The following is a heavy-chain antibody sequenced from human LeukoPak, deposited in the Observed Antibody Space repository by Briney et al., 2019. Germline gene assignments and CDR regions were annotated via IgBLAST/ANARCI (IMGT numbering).Heavy chain of an antibody. D-gene: IGHD6-19*01. CDR1: GGSISSYY. J-gene: IGHJ5*02. CDR2: IYYSGST. V-gene: IGHV4-59*08. CDR3: ARHEGIAVAGTFGGEDWFDP. Sequence: SETLSLTCTVSGGSISSYYWSWIRQPPGKGLEWIGYIYYSGSTNYNPSLKSRVTISVDTSKNQCSLKLSSVTAADTAVYYCARHEGIAVAGTFGGEDWFDPWGQGTLVTVSS.